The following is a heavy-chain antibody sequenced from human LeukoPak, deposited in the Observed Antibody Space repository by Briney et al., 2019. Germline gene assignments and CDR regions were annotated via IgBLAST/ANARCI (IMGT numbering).Heavy chain of an antibody. J-gene: IGHJ4*02. CDR1: DYPFTSNG. V-gene: IGHV1-18*01. Sequence: ASVKVSCKASDYPFTSNGISWVRQAPGQGLEWMGWISGYNGNTNYAQKLQGRVTMTTDTSTSTAYMELRSLRSDDTAVYYCASLNTYYYDSSGYSYYFDYWGQGTLVTVSS. CDR3: ASLNTYYYDSSGYSYYFDY. CDR2: ISGYNGNT. D-gene: IGHD3-22*01.